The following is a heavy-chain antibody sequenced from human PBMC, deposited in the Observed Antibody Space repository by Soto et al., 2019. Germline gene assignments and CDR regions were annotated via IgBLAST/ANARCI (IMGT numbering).Heavy chain of an antibody. J-gene: IGHJ4*02. CDR1: GFTFTDFY. CDR2: IRPDGNVA. Sequence: EAQLVQSGAGLVQPGGSLRLSCVGSGFTFTDFYMNWVRQAPGKGLEWVANIRPDGNVANYVESVKGRFTTSRDNAKNSLFLQMNSLRSDDTAVYYCAGWGGQDNKYWGQGILVTVSS. D-gene: IGHD3-16*01. V-gene: IGHV3-7*03. CDR3: AGWGGQDNKY.